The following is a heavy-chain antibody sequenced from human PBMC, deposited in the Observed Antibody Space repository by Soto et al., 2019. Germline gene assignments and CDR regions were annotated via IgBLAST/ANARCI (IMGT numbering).Heavy chain of an antibody. V-gene: IGHV4-31*02. D-gene: IGHD5-18*01. CDR1: GGTISSGGYY. J-gene: IGHJ4*02. Sequence: PSETLSLTWTVSGGTISSGGYYWSWIRQHPGKGLEWIGYIYYSGSTYYNPSLKSRVTISVDTSKNQFSLKLSSVTAADTAVYYCARSGYSYGPNPLLYWGQGTLVTVS. CDR3: ARSGYSYGPNPLLY. CDR2: IYYSGST.